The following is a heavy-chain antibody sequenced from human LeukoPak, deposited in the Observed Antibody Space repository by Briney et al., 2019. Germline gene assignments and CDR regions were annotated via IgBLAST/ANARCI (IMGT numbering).Heavy chain of an antibody. J-gene: IGHJ3*02. CDR3: AAYYDFGGDAFGI. CDR1: GGSISSYY. CDR2: IYYSGST. V-gene: IGHV4-59*01. D-gene: IGHD3-3*01. Sequence: SETLSLTCTVSGGSISSYYWSWIRQPPGKGLEWIGYIYYSGSTNYNPSLKSRVTISVDTSKNQFSLKLSSVTAADTAVYYCAAYYDFGGDAFGIWGQGTMVTVSS.